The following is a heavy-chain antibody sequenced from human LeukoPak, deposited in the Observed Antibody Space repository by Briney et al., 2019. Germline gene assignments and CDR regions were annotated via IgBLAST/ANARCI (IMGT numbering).Heavy chain of an antibody. V-gene: IGHV3-23*01. CDR3: ARNFGGGDSSGPYY. D-gene: IGHD3-22*01. Sequence: PGGSLRLSCVASEFTFSSYAMTWVRQAPGKGLEWGSSISGSGHSIYYANSVKGRFTISRDNAKNSLYLQVNGLRAEDTALYYCARNFGGGDSSGPYYWGQGTLVTVSS. CDR2: ISGSGHSI. CDR1: EFTFSSYA. J-gene: IGHJ4*02.